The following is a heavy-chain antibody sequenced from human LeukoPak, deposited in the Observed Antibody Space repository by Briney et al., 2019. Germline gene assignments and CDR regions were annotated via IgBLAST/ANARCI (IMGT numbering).Heavy chain of an antibody. V-gene: IGHV3-9*01. CDR2: ISWNSGSI. CDR3: AKGTRSYSSSRYWKDYYYYYYMDV. CDR1: GFTFDDYA. Sequence: GGSLRLSCAASGFTFDDYAMHWVRQAPGKGLEWVSGISWNSGSIGYADSVKGRFTISRDNAKNSLYLQMNSLRAEDTALYYCAKGTRSYSSSRYWKDYYYYYYMDVWGKGTTVTVSS. J-gene: IGHJ6*03. D-gene: IGHD6-13*01.